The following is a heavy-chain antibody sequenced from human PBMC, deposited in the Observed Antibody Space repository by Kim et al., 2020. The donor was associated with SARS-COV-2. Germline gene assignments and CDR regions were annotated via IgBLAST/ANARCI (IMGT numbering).Heavy chain of an antibody. CDR2: VRSKAYGGTV. CDR3: TRGDYGDYVFDY. CDR1: GFNFGDYT. D-gene: IGHD4-17*01. J-gene: IGHJ4*02. Sequence: GGSLRLSCTASGFNFGDYTMSWFRQAPGKGLEWVGFVRSKAYGGTVENAASVKGRFIISRDDSESTAYLELNSLKTEDTAVYYCTRGDYGDYVFDYWGQG. V-gene: IGHV3-49*03.